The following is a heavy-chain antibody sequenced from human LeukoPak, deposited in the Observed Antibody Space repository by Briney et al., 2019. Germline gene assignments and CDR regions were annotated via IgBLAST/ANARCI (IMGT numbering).Heavy chain of an antibody. Sequence: SETQSLTCTVSGASISNYYWAWIRQPAGKGLEWIGRIFTNGNTDFNPSLKSRITMSVDPSKNQFSLKLTSVTAADTAVYYCARESRTYDGSGYYDDSWGQGTLVTVSS. CDR3: ARESRTYDGSGYYDDS. J-gene: IGHJ5*02. V-gene: IGHV4-4*07. CDR2: IFTNGNT. CDR1: GASISNYY. D-gene: IGHD3-22*01.